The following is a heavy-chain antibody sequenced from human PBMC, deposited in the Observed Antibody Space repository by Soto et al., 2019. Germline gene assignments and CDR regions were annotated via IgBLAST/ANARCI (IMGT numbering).Heavy chain of an antibody. CDR2: IYPGDSDT. CDR1: GYSFTSYW. V-gene: IGHV5-51*01. CDR3: ARGGSYSSGWFRTGYYYYGMDV. Sequence: GESLKISCKGSGYSFTSYWIGWVRQMPGKGLEWMGIIYPGDSDTRYSPSFQGQVTISADKSISTAYLQWSSLKASDTAMYYCARGGSYSSGWFRTGYYYYGMDVWGQGTTVTVSS. J-gene: IGHJ6*02. D-gene: IGHD6-19*01.